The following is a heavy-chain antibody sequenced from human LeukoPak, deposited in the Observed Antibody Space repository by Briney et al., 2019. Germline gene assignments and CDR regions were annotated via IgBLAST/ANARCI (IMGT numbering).Heavy chain of an antibody. CDR2: IGTAGDA. V-gene: IGHV3-13*01. Sequence: GGSLRLSCAASGFTFSSYDMHWVRQTTGKGLEWVSAIGTAGDAYYLGSVKGRFTISRENAKNSLYLQMDSLTAGDTAMYYCARASGYSFGYTFDYWGQGTLVTVSS. CDR1: GFTFSSYD. CDR3: ARASGYSFGYTFDY. D-gene: IGHD5-18*01. J-gene: IGHJ4*02.